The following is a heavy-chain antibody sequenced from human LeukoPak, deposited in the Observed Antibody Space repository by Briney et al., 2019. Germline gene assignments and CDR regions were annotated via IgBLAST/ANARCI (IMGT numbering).Heavy chain of an antibody. CDR2: FDPEDGET. CDR3: ATLLMVRGVFDY. J-gene: IGHJ4*02. D-gene: IGHD3-10*01. CDR1: GYTLTELS. Sequence: ASVKVSCKVSGYTLTELSMHWVRQAPGKGLEWMGGFDPEDGETIYAQKFQGRVAMTEDTSTDTAYMELSSLRSEDTAVYYCATLLMVRGVFDYWGQGTLVTVSS. V-gene: IGHV1-24*01.